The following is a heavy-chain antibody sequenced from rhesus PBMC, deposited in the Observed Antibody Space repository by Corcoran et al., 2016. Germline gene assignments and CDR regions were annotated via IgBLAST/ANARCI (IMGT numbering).Heavy chain of an antibody. CDR1: GGSISSNY. D-gene: IGHD6-31*01. CDR2: IRSGGST. J-gene: IGHJ3*01. CDR3: ASTYSSGWYDAFDF. Sequence: QVQLQQWGEGLVKSSETLSLTCAVYGGSISSNYWSWIRQPPGKGLEWIGRIRSGGSTNYNPSLNRRVTISIDTSKNQFSLKLSSVTAADTAVYYCASTYSSGWYDAFDFWGQGLRVTVSS. V-gene: IGHV4-160*01.